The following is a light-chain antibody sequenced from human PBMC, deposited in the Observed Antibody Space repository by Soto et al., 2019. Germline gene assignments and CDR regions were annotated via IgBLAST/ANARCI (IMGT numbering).Light chain of an antibody. CDR1: QGIGNA. CDR2: GAS. Sequence: IQMTQSPSSLSASVGDRVTISSRASQGIGNALGWYQQKPGKPPKVLIYGASNLQSGVPPRLSGSGSGTDVTLATSSLQPEEAATYYCLQDINYPWTVGQGTKWIS. V-gene: IGKV1-6*01. J-gene: IGKJ1*01. CDR3: LQDINYPWT.